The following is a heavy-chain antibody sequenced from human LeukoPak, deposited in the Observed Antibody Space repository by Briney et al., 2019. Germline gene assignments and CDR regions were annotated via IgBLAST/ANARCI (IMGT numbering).Heavy chain of an antibody. Sequence: ASVKVSCKASGYTFTDYYMHWVRQAPGQGLEWMGWINPNSGGTNYAQKFQGRVTMTRDTSISTAYMELSRLRSDDTAVYYCARVGSGVNYYGSGNYDYWGQGTLVTVSS. V-gene: IGHV1-2*02. CDR2: INPNSGGT. CDR1: GYTFTDYY. D-gene: IGHD3-10*01. CDR3: ARVGSGVNYYGSGNYDY. J-gene: IGHJ4*02.